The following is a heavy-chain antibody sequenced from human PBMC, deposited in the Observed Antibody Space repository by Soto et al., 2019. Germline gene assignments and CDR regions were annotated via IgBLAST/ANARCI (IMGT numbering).Heavy chain of an antibody. CDR3: ARGRIYDFWSGYYGWFDP. CDR1: GGSFSGYY. V-gene: IGHV4-34*01. CDR2: INHSGST. Sequence: SETLSLTXAVYGGSFSGYYWSWIRQPPGKGLEWIGEINHSGSTNYNPSLKSRVTISVDTSKNQFSLKLSSVTAADTAVYYCARGRIYDFWSGYYGWFDPWGQGTLVTVSS. D-gene: IGHD3-3*01. J-gene: IGHJ5*02.